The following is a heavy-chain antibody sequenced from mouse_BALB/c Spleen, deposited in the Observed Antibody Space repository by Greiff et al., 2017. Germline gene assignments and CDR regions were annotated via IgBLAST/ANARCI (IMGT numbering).Heavy chain of an antibody. J-gene: IGHJ4*01. V-gene: IGHV3-6*02. Sequence: EVQLQESGPGLVKPSQSLSLTCSVTGYSITSGYYWNWIRQFPGNKLEWMGYISYDGSNNYNPSLKNRISITRDTSKNQFFLKLNSVTTEDTATYYCARGDYGRDAMDYWGQGTSVTVSS. CDR2: ISYDGSN. CDR1: GYSITSGYY. CDR3: ARGDYGRDAMDY. D-gene: IGHD1-1*02.